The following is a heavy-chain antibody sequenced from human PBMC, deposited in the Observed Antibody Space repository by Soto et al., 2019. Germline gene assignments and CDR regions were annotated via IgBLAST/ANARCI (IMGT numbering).Heavy chain of an antibody. J-gene: IGHJ6*02. D-gene: IGHD2-2*01. CDR2: IYPGDSDT. CDR1: GYSFTSYW. V-gene: IGHV5-51*01. Sequence: GESLKVSCKGSGYSFTSYWIGWVRQMPWKGLEWMGIIYPGDSDTRYSPSFQGQVTISADKSISTAYLQWSSLKASDTAMYYCARLAAQYCSSTSCREKLCYYYYGMDVWGQGTTVTVSS. CDR3: ARLAAQYCSSTSCREKLCYYYYGMDV.